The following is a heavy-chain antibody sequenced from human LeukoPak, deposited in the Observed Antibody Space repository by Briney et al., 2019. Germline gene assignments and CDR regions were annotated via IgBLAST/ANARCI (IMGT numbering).Heavy chain of an antibody. J-gene: IGHJ5*02. CDR1: GGSISSYY. Sequence: PSETLSLTCTVSGGSISSYYWSWIRQPPGKGLEWIGEINHSGSTNYNPSLKSRVTISVDTSKNQFSLKLSSVTAADTAVYYCARGRSLGYCSGGSCYGNWFDPWGQGTLVTVSS. CDR2: INHSGST. CDR3: ARGRSLGYCSGGSCYGNWFDP. D-gene: IGHD2-15*01. V-gene: IGHV4-34*01.